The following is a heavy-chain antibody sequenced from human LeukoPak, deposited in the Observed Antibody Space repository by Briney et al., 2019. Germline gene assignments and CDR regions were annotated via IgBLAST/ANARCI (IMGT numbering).Heavy chain of an antibody. D-gene: IGHD5-12*01. V-gene: IGHV3-21*01. CDR1: GFTFSSYS. Sequence: PGGSLRLSCAVSGFTFSSYSMKWVRQAPGKGLVWVSHVSNSGNYIYYADSVKGRFAISRDNTKNSLYLQMNSLRAEDTAVYYCARGSVVADNVLDYWGQGTLVTVSS. CDR2: VSNSGNYI. CDR3: ARGSVVADNVLDY. J-gene: IGHJ4*02.